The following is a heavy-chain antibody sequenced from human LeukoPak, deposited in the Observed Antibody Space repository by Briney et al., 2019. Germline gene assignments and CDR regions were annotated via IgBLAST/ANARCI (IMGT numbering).Heavy chain of an antibody. V-gene: IGHV3-11*01. CDR1: GFTFSDYY. D-gene: IGHD3-3*01. J-gene: IGHJ4*02. CDR3: ASSYDFWSGSTPFDY. CDR2: ISSSGSTI. Sequence: GGSLGLSCAASGFTFSDYYMSWIRQAPGKGLEWVSYISSSGSTIYYADSVKGRFTISRDNAKNSLYLQMNSLRAEDTAVYYCASSYDFWSGSTPFDYWGQGTLVTVSS.